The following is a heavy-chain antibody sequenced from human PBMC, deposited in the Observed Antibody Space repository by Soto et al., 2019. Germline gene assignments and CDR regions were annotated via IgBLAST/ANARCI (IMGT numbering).Heavy chain of an antibody. CDR2: IYYSGST. CDR3: ARDSYYGSGSYNWFDP. D-gene: IGHD3-10*01. CDR1: GGSISSGDYY. J-gene: IGHJ5*02. Sequence: QVQLQESGPGLVKPSQTLSLTCTVSGGSISSGDYYWSWIRQPPGKGLEWIGYIYYSGSTYYNPSLKSRVTISVDTSKNQFSLKLSSVTAADTAVYYCARDSYYGSGSYNWFDPWGQGTLVTVSS. V-gene: IGHV4-30-4*01.